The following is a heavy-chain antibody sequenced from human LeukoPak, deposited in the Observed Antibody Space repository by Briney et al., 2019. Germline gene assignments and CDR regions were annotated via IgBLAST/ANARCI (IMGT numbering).Heavy chain of an antibody. CDR2: FSGSGGST. J-gene: IGHJ4*02. Sequence: PGGSLRLSRAASGFTFSSYAMTWVRQAPGKGLEWVSSFSGSGGSTYYADSVKGRFTISRDNSANTLYLQMNSLRAEDTAVYYCAKAPGKDYLHFYYRGQGTL. CDR3: AKAPGKDYLHFYY. CDR1: GFTFSSYA. D-gene: IGHD2/OR15-2a*01. V-gene: IGHV3-23*01.